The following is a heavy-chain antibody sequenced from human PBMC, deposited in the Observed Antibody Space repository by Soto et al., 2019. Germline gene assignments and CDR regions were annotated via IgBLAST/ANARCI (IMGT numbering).Heavy chain of an antibody. CDR2: IKSKTDGGTT. CDR1: GFTFNNAW. J-gene: IGHJ4*02. Sequence: EVQLVESGRGLVKPGGSLRLSCAASGFTFNNAWMSWVRQAPGKGLEWAGRIKSKTDGGTTDYAAPVKGRFTISRDDSKNTLYLQMNRLKTEDTAVYYCTTAGNYEGRPFDFWGQGTLVTVSS. V-gene: IGHV3-15*01. D-gene: IGHD4-4*01. CDR3: TTAGNYEGRPFDF.